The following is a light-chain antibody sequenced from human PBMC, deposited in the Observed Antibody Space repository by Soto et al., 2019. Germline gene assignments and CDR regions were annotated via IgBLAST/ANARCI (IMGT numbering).Light chain of an antibody. Sequence: QPVLTQPPSVSGAPGQRVTLSCTGSSSNIGAGYDVHWYQQLPGTAPKLLIYGNSNRPSGVPDRFSGSKSGTSASLAITGLQAEDEADYYCQSYDSSLSGRGVFGGGTKLTVL. CDR1: SSNIGAGYD. CDR3: QSYDSSLSGRGV. CDR2: GNS. V-gene: IGLV1-40*01. J-gene: IGLJ3*02.